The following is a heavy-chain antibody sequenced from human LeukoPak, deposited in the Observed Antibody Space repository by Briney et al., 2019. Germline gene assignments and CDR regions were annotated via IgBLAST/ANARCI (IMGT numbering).Heavy chain of an antibody. V-gene: IGHV3-21*01. CDR3: AREWSSGLLCS. CDR1: GFSFTDYS. J-gene: IGHJ5*02. CDR2: ISSSSSYI. Sequence: PGGSLRLSCDASGFSFTDYSINRVRQAPGKGLERVSSISSSSSYIYYADSVNGRFTISRDNAKNSLYLQMNSLRAEDTAVYYCAREWSSGLLCSWGQGTLVTVSS. D-gene: IGHD6-19*01.